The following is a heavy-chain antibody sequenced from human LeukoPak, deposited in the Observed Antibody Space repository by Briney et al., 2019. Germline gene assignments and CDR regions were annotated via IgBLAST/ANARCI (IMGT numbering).Heavy chain of an antibody. D-gene: IGHD2-2*01. V-gene: IGHV3-30*18. CDR3: AKAYVGVVPAAIGIGY. CDR1: GFTFSSYG. J-gene: IGHJ4*02. CDR2: ISYDGSNK. Sequence: GGSLRLSCAASGFTFSSYGMHWVRQAPGKGLEWVAVISYDGSNKYYADSVKGRFTISRDNSKNTLYLQMNSLRAEDTAVYYCAKAYVGVVPAAIGIGYWGQGTLVTVSS.